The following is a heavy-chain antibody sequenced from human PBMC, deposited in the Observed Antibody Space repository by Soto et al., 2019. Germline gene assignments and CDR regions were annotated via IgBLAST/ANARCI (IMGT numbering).Heavy chain of an antibody. Sequence: QVQLQESGPGLVKPSQTLSLTCTVSGGSISSGDYYWSWIRQHPGKGLEWIGYIYYSGRTYYNPSLKSRVTISVDTSKNQFSLKLSSVTAADTAVYYCATYVSGTYKPTTFDYWGQGTLVTVSS. CDR3: ATYVSGTYKPTTFDY. D-gene: IGHD3-10*01. J-gene: IGHJ4*02. CDR1: GGSISSGDYY. V-gene: IGHV4-31*03. CDR2: IYYSGRT.